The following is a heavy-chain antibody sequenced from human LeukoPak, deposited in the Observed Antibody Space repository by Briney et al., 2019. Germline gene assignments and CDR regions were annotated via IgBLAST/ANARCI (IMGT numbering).Heavy chain of an antibody. CDR3: ARERYLPSGGYYYMDV. Sequence: PGGSLRLSCVAYGTTFDRYSMDWVRQAPGKGLEWVSYISSGSNTRLYAESVKGRFTISRDNPNHSLFLQINILRAEDSAVYYCARERYLPSGGYYYMDVWGKGTTVTVSS. J-gene: IGHJ6*03. D-gene: IGHD5-12*01. CDR2: ISSGSNTR. CDR1: GTTFDRYS. V-gene: IGHV3-48*04.